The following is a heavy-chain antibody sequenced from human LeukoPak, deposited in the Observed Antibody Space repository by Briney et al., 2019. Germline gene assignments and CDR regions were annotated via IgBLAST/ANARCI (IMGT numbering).Heavy chain of an antibody. J-gene: IGHJ6*02. V-gene: IGHV3-33*01. CDR2: IWYDGSNK. CDR1: GFTFSSYG. CDR3: ARDRDFWSGYSYYYYYGMDV. D-gene: IGHD3-3*01. Sequence: GGSLRLSCAASGFTFSSYGMHWVRQAPGKGLEWVAVIWYDGSNKYYADSVKGRFTISRDNSKNTLYLQMNSLRAEDTAVYYCARDRDFWSGYSYYYYYGMDVWGQGTTVTVSS.